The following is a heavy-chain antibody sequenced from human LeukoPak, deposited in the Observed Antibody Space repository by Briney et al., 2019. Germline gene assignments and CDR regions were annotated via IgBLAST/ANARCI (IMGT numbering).Heavy chain of an antibody. J-gene: IGHJ4*02. CDR2: ISGSGGST. V-gene: IGHV3-23*01. D-gene: IGHD6-6*01. CDR3: AKWIAAPPNGDY. Sequence: GGPLRLSRAASGFTFSSYAMSLVRQAPGKRLEWVSDISGSGGSTYYADSVKGRFTISRDNSKNTLYLQMNSLRAEDTAVYYCAKWIAAPPNGDYWGQGTLVTASS. CDR1: GFTFSSYA.